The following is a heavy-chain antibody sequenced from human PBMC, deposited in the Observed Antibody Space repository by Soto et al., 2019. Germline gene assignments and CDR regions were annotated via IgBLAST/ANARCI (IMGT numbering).Heavy chain of an antibody. CDR3: ARDGLRDGYNPAYYFDY. CDR1: GYTFTSYA. D-gene: IGHD5-12*01. V-gene: IGHV1-3*01. J-gene: IGHJ4*02. Sequence: GAPVKVSCKASGYTFTSYAMHWVRQAPGQRLEWMGWINAGNGNTKYSQKFQGRVTITRDTSASTAYMELRSLRSDDTAVYYCARDGLRDGYNPAYYFDYWGQGTLVTVSS. CDR2: INAGNGNT.